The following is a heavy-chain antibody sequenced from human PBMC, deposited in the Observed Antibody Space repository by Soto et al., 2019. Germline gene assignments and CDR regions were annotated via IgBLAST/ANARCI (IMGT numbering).Heavy chain of an antibody. Sequence: GGSLRLSCAASGFTFRSYAMTWVRQAPGKGLEWVSSLSGSGSSIYYADSVKGRFIISRDNSKNALYLQMNSLRVDDTAVYYCAKGFAVVVPAAAQGMDVWGQGTTVTVS. D-gene: IGHD2-2*01. CDR1: GFTFRSYA. CDR3: AKGFAVVVPAAAQGMDV. V-gene: IGHV3-23*01. J-gene: IGHJ6*02. CDR2: LSGSGSSI.